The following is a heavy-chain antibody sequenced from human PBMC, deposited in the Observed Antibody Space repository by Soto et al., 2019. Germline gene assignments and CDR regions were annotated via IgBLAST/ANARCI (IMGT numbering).Heavy chain of an antibody. CDR1: GFIFSDYE. CDR3: ARTYYYDNSGLDY. V-gene: IGHV3-48*03. D-gene: IGHD3-22*01. J-gene: IGHJ4*02. CDR2: ISRSGGLI. Sequence: GGSLRLSCAASGFIFSDYEMNGVRQAPGKGLEWIAYISRSGGLIYYADSVKGRFAISRDNAKNSLYLQMNSLRAEDTAVYYCARTYYYDNSGLDYWGQGTLVTVSS.